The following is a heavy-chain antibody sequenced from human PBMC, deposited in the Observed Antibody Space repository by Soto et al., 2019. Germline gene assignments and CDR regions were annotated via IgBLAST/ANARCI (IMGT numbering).Heavy chain of an antibody. CDR3: ARAGAGYYDSSGYPTYYFDY. D-gene: IGHD3-22*01. CDR2: IIPIFGTA. Sequence: QVQLVQSGAEVKKPGSSVKVSCKASGGTFSSYAISWVRQAPGQGLEWMGGIIPIFGTANYAQKFQGRVTITADESTSTAYMELSSLRSEDTAVYYCARAGAGYYDSSGYPTYYFDYWGQGTLVTVSS. V-gene: IGHV1-69*01. J-gene: IGHJ4*02. CDR1: GGTFSSYA.